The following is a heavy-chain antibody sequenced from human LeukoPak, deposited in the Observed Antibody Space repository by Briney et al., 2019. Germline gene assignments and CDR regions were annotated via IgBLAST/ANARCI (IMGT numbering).Heavy chain of an antibody. D-gene: IGHD3-10*01. J-gene: IGHJ4*02. Sequence: ASVKVSCKASGYTFTGYYIHWVRQAPGQGLEWMGWISAYNGNTNYAQKLQGRVTMTTDTSTSTAYMELRSLRSDDTAVYYCARGVRGVIRRPSGWYYFDYWGQGTLVTVSS. CDR1: GYTFTGYY. CDR3: ARGVRGVIRRPSGWYYFDY. CDR2: ISAYNGNT. V-gene: IGHV1-18*04.